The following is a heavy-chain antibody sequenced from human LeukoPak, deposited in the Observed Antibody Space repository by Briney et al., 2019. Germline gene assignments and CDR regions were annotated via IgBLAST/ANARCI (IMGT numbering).Heavy chain of an antibody. D-gene: IGHD2-2*01. CDR1: GGAFSNYF. CDR3: ARGQYCSTTTCYSARRYFDF. V-gene: IGHV4-34*01. Sequence: SGTLSLTCAVSGGAFSNYFWTWIRQPPGKGLEWIAEINDSGSTNSNSSLRSRVAISLDTSKNQFSLRLTSVTAADTAVYYCARGQYCSTTTCYSARRYFDFWGQGTLVTVSS. J-gene: IGHJ4*02. CDR2: INDSGST.